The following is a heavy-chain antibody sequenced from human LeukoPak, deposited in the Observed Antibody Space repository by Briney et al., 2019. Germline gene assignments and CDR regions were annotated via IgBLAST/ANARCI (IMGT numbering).Heavy chain of an antibody. CDR3: ARGEYSSSWYYFDY. Sequence: GGSLRLSCAASGFTFDDCGMSWVRQAPGKGLDWVSGINWNGDSTGYADSVKGRFTISRDNAKNSLYLQMNSLRAEDTALYYCARGEYSSSWYYFDYWGQGTLVTVSS. J-gene: IGHJ4*02. CDR2: INWNGDST. V-gene: IGHV3-20*04. D-gene: IGHD6-13*01. CDR1: GFTFDDCG.